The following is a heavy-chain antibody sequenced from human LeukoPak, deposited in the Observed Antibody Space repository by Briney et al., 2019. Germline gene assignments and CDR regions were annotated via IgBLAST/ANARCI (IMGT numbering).Heavy chain of an antibody. D-gene: IGHD4-23*01. CDR2: ISSSSSYI. CDR1: GFTFSSYS. V-gene: IGHV3-21*01. Sequence: KPGGSLRLSCAASGFTFSSYSMNWVRQAPGKGLEWVSSISSSSSYIYYADSVKGRFTISRDNSKNTLYLQMNSLRAEDTAVYYCAKGLYGGLDYWGQGTLVTVSS. CDR3: AKGLYGGLDY. J-gene: IGHJ4*02.